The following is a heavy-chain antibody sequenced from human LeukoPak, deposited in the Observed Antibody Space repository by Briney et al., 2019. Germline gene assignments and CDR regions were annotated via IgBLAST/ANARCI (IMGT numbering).Heavy chain of an antibody. V-gene: IGHV4-39*07. CDR3: ARGYCSGGSCYSYYYYDYMDV. CDR1: GGSISSSSYY. CDR2: INYSGST. D-gene: IGHD2-15*01. Sequence: KASETLSLTCTVSGGSISSSSYYWGWIRQAPGKGLEWIGSINYSGSTYYNPSLKSRVTISVDTSKNQFSLKLSSVTAADTGVYYCARGYCSGGSCYSYYYYDYMDVWGKGTTVTVSS. J-gene: IGHJ6*03.